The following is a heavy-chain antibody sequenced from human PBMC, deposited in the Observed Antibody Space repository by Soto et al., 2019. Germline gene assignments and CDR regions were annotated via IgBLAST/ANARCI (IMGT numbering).Heavy chain of an antibody. CDR1: GYTFTSYG. CDR3: ARAPYYDILTGYDWFDP. D-gene: IGHD3-9*01. CDR2: ISAYNGNT. Sequence: ASVKVSCKASGYTFTSYGISWVRQAPGQGLEWMGWISAYNGNTNYAQKLQGRVTMTTDTSTSTAYMELRSLRSDDTAVYYCARAPYYDILTGYDWFDPWGQGTLVTVSP. V-gene: IGHV1-18*01. J-gene: IGHJ5*02.